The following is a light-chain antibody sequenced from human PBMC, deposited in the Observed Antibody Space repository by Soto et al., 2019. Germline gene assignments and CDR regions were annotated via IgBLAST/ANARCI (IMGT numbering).Light chain of an antibody. Sequence: DIQMTQSPSTLSASVGDRVTITCRASQSISSWLAWYQQKPGKAPKLLIYDASSLESGVPSRFRGSASGTEFTLTISSLQPDDFATYYCQQYNSYLFGKGTKVDI. CDR2: DAS. V-gene: IGKV1-5*01. CDR3: QQYNSYL. J-gene: IGKJ1*01. CDR1: QSISSW.